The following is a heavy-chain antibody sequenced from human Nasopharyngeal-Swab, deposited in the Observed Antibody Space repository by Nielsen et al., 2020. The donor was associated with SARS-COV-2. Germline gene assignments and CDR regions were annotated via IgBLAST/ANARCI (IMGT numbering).Heavy chain of an antibody. CDR3: TREYYDSSGYYYIWGDY. CDR1: GFTFGDYA. V-gene: IGHV3-49*04. CDR2: IRSKAYGGTT. D-gene: IGHD3-22*01. J-gene: IGHJ4*02. Sequence: GGSLRLSCTASGFTFGDYAMSWVRQAPGKGLVWVGFIRSKAYGGTTEYAASVKGRFTISRDDSKSIAYLQMNSLKTEDTAVYYCTREYYDSSGYYYIWGDYWGQGTLVTVSS.